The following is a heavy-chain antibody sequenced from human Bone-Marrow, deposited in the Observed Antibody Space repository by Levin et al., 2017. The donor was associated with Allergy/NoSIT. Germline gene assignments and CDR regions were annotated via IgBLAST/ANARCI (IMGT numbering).Heavy chain of an antibody. D-gene: IGHD4-17*01. Sequence: PGGSLRLSCVASGFISSSHWMGWVRQAPGKGLQWVANIKQGGSETYYVDSVKGRFIISRDDAGRSLFLQMNSLRAEDTGVSYCARGYYGDYEWGQGTLATVSS. CDR3: ARGYYGDYE. CDR2: IKQGGSET. CDR1: GFISSSHW. V-gene: IGHV3-7*01. J-gene: IGHJ4*02.